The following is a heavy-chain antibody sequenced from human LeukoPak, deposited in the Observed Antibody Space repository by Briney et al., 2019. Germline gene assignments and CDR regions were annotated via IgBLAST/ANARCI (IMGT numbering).Heavy chain of an antibody. D-gene: IGHD1-26*01. CDR1: GFKFSLYE. Sequence: GGSLRLSCATSGFKFSLYEMNWVRQAPGRGLEWVSYISGSGFSMYYVDSVNGRFTISRDNAKNSLYLQMNSLRAEDTAVYYCARDSGSYVYNWSVSWGQGILVTVSS. V-gene: IGHV3-48*03. CDR2: ISGSGFSM. CDR3: ARDSGSYVYNWSVS. J-gene: IGHJ5*01.